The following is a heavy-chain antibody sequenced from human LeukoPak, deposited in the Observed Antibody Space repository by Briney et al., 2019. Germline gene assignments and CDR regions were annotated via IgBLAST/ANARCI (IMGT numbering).Heavy chain of an antibody. CDR1: GGSISSYH. CDR2: IYYSGST. Sequence: SETLSLTCTVSGGSISSYHWSWIRQPPGKGLEWIGYIYYSGSTRYNPSLKSRVTISVETSKNRFSLKLTSVTAADTAVYYCARDRTIAAGDGGFYYYGMDVWGQGTTVTVSS. V-gene: IGHV4-59*01. J-gene: IGHJ6*02. D-gene: IGHD6-13*01. CDR3: ARDRTIAAGDGGFYYYGMDV.